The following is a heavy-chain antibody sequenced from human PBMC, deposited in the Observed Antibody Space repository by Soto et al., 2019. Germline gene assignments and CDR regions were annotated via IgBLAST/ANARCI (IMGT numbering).Heavy chain of an antibody. V-gene: IGHV1-18*04. CDR3: ARGGSGYHTGRGFAGTMDV. Sequence: QAQVVQSGDEVKKPGASVKVSCKASGYIFTGYGISWVRQAPGQGLEWMGWISPYNGHTEFAQRLQGRLTLTTDTSTNTTFMELSNLRSDDTAVYYCARGGSGYHTGRGFAGTMDVWGQGTTVTVSS. D-gene: IGHD3-22*01. J-gene: IGHJ6*02. CDR1: GYIFTGYG. CDR2: ISPYNGHT.